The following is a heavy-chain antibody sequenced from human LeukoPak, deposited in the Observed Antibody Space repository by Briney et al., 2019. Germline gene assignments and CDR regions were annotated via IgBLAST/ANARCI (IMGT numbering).Heavy chain of an antibody. CDR2: IYNSGST. CDR1: GGSFSSYF. D-gene: IGHD3-22*01. J-gene: IGHJ3*02. CDR3: ARGTYYDSSGYYYESGAFDI. V-gene: IGHV4-59*01. Sequence: SETLSLTCSVSGGSFSSYFWSWIRQPPGKRLEWIGYIYNSGSTNYNPSLKSRVTISVETSKNQFSLKLSSVTAADTAVYHCARGTYYDSSGYYYESGAFDIWGQGTMVTVSS.